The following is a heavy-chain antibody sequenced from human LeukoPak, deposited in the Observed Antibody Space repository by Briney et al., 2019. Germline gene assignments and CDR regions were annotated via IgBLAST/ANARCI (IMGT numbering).Heavy chain of an antibody. D-gene: IGHD2-2*01. CDR1: GYTFTSHG. Sequence: ASVKVSCKASGYTFTSHGISWVRQAPGQGLEWMGWISAYNGNTNYAQKLQGRVTMTTDTSTSTAYMELRSLRSDDTAVYYCALIVVVPAAMNYYYYYGMDVWGQGTTVTVSS. CDR3: ALIVVVPAAMNYYYYYGMDV. V-gene: IGHV1-18*01. CDR2: ISAYNGNT. J-gene: IGHJ6*02.